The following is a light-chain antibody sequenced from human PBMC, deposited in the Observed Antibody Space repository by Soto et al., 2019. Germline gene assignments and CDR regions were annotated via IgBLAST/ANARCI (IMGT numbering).Light chain of an antibody. Sequence: EIVLTQSPGTLSLSPGERATLSCRASQSVSSSYLVWYQQKPGQAPRLLIYGASSRATGIPDRFSGSGSGTVFTLTISRLEPEDVAVYYCQQYGSSPRTFGQGTKVEIK. CDR1: QSVSSSY. CDR3: QQYGSSPRT. CDR2: GAS. V-gene: IGKV3-20*01. J-gene: IGKJ1*01.